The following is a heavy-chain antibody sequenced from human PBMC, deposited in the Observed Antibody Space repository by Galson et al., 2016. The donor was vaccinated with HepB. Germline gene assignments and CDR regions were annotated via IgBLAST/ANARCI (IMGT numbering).Heavy chain of an antibody. Sequence: SLRLSCAASGFTFSASTMHWVRQASGKGLQWVGLIRSKANSYATKYAPSVEGRFTFSRDDSKNTAYLQMNSLKADDTAVYFCTRDFDYWGQGTLVTVSS. CDR1: GFTFSAST. CDR3: TRDFDY. CDR2: IRSKANSYAT. J-gene: IGHJ4*02. V-gene: IGHV3-73*01.